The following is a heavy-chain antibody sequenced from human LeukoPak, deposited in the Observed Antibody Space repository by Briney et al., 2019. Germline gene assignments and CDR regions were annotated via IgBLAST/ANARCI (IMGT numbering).Heavy chain of an antibody. V-gene: IGHV1-69*13. J-gene: IGHJ4*02. CDR2: IIPIFGTA. CDR1: GYTFTGYY. CDR3: ASSPVTWIQLWFGY. D-gene: IGHD5-18*01. Sequence: SVKVSCKASGYTFTGYYMHWVRQAPGQGLEWMGGIIPIFGTANYAQKFQGRVTITADESTSTAYMELSSLRSEDTAVYYCASSPVTWIQLWFGYWGQGTLVTVSS.